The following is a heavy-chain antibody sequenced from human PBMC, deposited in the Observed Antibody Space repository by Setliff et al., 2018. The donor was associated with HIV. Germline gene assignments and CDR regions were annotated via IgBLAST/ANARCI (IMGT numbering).Heavy chain of an antibody. CDR2: IYSDGST. J-gene: IGHJ4*02. Sequence: GSLRLSCAASGFTFSDYWMSWVRQAPGKGLEWVSTIYSDGSTYHADSVKGRFTLSRDTSKNTLSLQMNSLRPEDTAVFYCARVRLYSSALDYWGQGTLVTVSS. D-gene: IGHD3-22*01. CDR3: ARVRLYSSALDY. V-gene: IGHV3-66*02. CDR1: GFTFSDYW.